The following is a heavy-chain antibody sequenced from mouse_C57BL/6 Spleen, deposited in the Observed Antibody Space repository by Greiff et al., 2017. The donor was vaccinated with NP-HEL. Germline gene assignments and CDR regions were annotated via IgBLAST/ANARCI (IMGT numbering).Heavy chain of an antibody. CDR3: ARPYDYDDGYYFDY. D-gene: IGHD2-4*01. CDR2: ISSGGSYT. V-gene: IGHV5-6*01. Sequence: DVHLVESGGDLVKPGGSLKLSCAASGFTFSSYGMSWVRQTPDKRLEWVATISSGGSYTYYPDSVKGRFTISRDNAKNTLYLQMSSLKAEDTAMYYCARPYDYDDGYYFDYWGQGTTLTVSS. CDR1: GFTFSSYG. J-gene: IGHJ2*01.